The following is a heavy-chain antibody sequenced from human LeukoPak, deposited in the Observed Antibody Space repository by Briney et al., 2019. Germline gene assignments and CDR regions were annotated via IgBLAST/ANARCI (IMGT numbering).Heavy chain of an antibody. D-gene: IGHD4-17*01. Sequence: GGSLRLSCAASGFTFSSYGMHWVRQAPGKGLEWVAVIWYDGSNKYYAGSVKGRFTISRDNSKNTLYLQMNSLRAEDTAVYYCARDDYGDYQGRMDVWGKGTTVTVSS. CDR2: IWYDGSNK. CDR1: GFTFSSYG. J-gene: IGHJ6*04. CDR3: ARDDYGDYQGRMDV. V-gene: IGHV3-33*01.